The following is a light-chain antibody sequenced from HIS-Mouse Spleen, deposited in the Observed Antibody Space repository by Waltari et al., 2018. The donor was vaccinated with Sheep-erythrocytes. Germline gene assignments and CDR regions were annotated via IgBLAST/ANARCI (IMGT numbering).Light chain of an antibody. Sequence: QSALTQPPSASGSPGQSVTISCTGTSSDVGGYNYVSWYQQHPGKAPKLMIYEVSKRPAGVSNRFSGSKSGNTASLTISGLQAEDEADYYCCSYAGSSTFHVVFGGGTKLTVL. CDR3: CSYAGSSTFHVV. CDR1: SSDVGGYNY. V-gene: IGLV2-23*02. J-gene: IGLJ2*01. CDR2: EVS.